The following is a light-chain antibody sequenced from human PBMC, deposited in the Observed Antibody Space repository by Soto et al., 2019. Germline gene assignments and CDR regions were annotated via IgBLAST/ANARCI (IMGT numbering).Light chain of an antibody. J-gene: IGKJ2*03. V-gene: IGKV3-20*01. CDR2: GGS. Sequence: EIVLTQSPVTLSLSPGERATLSCRASQSVTSTYLAWYQQKPGQSPRLIIYGGSTRASGFPDRFSGGGSGTDFTLTISRPEPEDSAVYYCHCQQFDSSRVYSFGRGTKLEI. CDR1: QSVTSTY. CDR3: QQFDSSRVYS.